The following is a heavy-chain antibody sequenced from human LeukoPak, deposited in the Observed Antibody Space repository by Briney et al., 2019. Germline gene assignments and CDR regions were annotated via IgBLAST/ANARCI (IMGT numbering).Heavy chain of an antibody. Sequence: PSETLSLTCTVSGGSISSYYWSWIRQPPGKGLEWIGYIYYSGSTNYNPSLKSRVTISVDTSKNQFSLKLSSVTAADTAVYYCARIGKGVIDYWGQGTLVTVSS. CDR1: GGSISSYY. CDR2: IYYSGST. CDR3: ARIGKGVIDY. V-gene: IGHV4-59*08. J-gene: IGHJ4*02. D-gene: IGHD3-10*01.